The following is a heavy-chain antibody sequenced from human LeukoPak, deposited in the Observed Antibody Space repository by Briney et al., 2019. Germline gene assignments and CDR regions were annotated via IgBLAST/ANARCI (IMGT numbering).Heavy chain of an antibody. Sequence: SETLSLTCAVYGGSFSGYYWSWLRQPPGKGLEWIGEINHSGSINYNPSLKSRVTISVDTSKNQFSLKLSSVTAADTAVYYCARRWLPRLSGFDLWGRSTLVTVSS. J-gene: IGHJ2*01. CDR1: GGSFSGYY. V-gene: IGHV4-34*01. CDR2: INHSGSI. D-gene: IGHD5-12*01. CDR3: ARRWLPRLSGFDL.